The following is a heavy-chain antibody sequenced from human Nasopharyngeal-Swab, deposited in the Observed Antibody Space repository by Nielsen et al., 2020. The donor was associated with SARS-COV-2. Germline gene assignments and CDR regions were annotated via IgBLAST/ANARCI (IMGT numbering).Heavy chain of an antibody. D-gene: IGHD3-16*01. J-gene: IGHJ4*02. CDR1: GGSFSGYY. CDR3: ASGARRGRVPFDY. Sequence: SETLSLTCAVYGGSFSGYYRSWIRQSPGKGLEWIGQINYSGTTNYNPSLKSRVAISVDTSKNQFSLKLNSVTAADTAVYYCASGARRGRVPFDYWGQGTQVTVSS. V-gene: IGHV4-34*01. CDR2: INYSGTT.